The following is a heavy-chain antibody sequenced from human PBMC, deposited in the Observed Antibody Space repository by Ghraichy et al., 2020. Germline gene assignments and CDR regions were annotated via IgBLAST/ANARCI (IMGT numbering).Heavy chain of an antibody. CDR2: IYYSGST. D-gene: IGHD2-2*01. J-gene: IGHJ4*02. Sequence: SETLSLTCTVSGDSVSSGTYYWSWIRQPPGKGLEWIGYIYYSGSTNYNPSLKSRVTISMDTSKNQFSLELSSVTSADTAVYFCAKKPTQTSPFSLDHWGQGTLVTVSS. V-gene: IGHV4-61*01. CDR3: AKKPTQTSPFSLDH. CDR1: GDSVSSGTYY.